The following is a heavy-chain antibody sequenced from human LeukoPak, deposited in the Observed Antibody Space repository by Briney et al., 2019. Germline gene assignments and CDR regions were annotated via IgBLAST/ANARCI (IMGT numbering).Heavy chain of an antibody. J-gene: IGHJ1*01. CDR3: AISSDTRFGELVL. CDR2: ISSDGGST. D-gene: IGHD3-16*01. V-gene: IGHV3-64*02. Sequence: VGSLRLSCAASGLSFSPSAMHWVRQAPGKGLKYVAAISSDGGSTYHADSVKGRFTISRDNSKNTLYLQMGSLRTEDMAMYYCAISSDTRFGELVLWGQGTLVTVSS. CDR1: GLSFSPSA.